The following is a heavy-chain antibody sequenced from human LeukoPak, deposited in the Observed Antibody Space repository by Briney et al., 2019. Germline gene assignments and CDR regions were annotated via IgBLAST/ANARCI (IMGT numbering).Heavy chain of an antibody. D-gene: IGHD6-19*01. CDR2: IWYDGSNK. Sequence: GGSLRLSCAASGFTFSGYAMHWVRQAPGKGLEWVAVIWYDGSNKYYADSVKGRFTISRDNSKNTLYLQMNSLRAEDTAVYYCARVSEQWLPPDYWGQGTLVTVSS. CDR1: GFTFSGYA. V-gene: IGHV3-33*08. CDR3: ARVSEQWLPPDY. J-gene: IGHJ4*02.